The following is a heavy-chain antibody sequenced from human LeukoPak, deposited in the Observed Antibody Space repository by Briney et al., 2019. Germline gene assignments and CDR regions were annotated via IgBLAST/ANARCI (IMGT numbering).Heavy chain of an antibody. CDR3: ARPPPPYSGSYHVDY. CDR2: ISYDGSNK. V-gene: IGHV3-30-3*01. D-gene: IGHD1-26*01. CDR1: GFTFSSYA. J-gene: IGHJ4*02. Sequence: PGGSLRLSCAASGFTFSSYAMHWVRQAPGKGLEWVAVISYDGSNKYYADSVKGRFTISRDNSKNTLYLQMNSLRAEDTAVYYCARPPPPYSGSYHVDYWGQGTLVTVPS.